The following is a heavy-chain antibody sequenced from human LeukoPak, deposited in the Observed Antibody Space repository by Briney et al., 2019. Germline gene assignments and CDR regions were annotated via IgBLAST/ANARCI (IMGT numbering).Heavy chain of an antibody. CDR2: IIPIFGTA. D-gene: IGHD4-17*01. Sequence: GASVKVSCKASGGTFSSYAISWVRQAPGQGLEWMGGIIPIFGTANYAQKFQGRVTITTDESTSTAYMELSSLRSEDTAVYYCARGGYGDYVFDYWGQGTLVTVPS. CDR1: GGTFSSYA. J-gene: IGHJ4*02. V-gene: IGHV1-69*05. CDR3: ARGGYGDYVFDY.